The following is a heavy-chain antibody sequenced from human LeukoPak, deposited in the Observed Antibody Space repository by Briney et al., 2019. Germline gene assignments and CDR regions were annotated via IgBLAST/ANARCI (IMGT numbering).Heavy chain of an antibody. CDR2: INHSGST. Sequence: PSETLSLTCAVYGGSFSGYYWSWIRQPPGKGLEGIGEINHSGSTNYNPSLKSRVTISVDTSKNQFSLKLSSVTAADTAVYYCASSTVADNYYYYGMDVWGQGTTVTVSS. D-gene: IGHD4-23*01. CDR3: ASSTVADNYYYYGMDV. V-gene: IGHV4-34*01. J-gene: IGHJ6*02. CDR1: GGSFSGYY.